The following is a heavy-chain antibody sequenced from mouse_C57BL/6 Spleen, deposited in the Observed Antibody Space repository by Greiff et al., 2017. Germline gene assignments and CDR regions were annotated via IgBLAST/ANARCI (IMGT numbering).Heavy chain of an antibody. V-gene: IGHV1-54*01. Sequence: QVQLQQSGAELVRPGTSVKVSCKASGYAFTNYLIEWVKQRPGQGLEWIGVINPGSGGTNYNEKFKGKATLTADKSSSTAYMQLSSLTSEDSAVYFCAREGLLLRRGFAYWGQGTLVAVSA. D-gene: IGHD1-1*01. CDR1: GYAFTNYL. J-gene: IGHJ3*01. CDR2: INPGSGGT. CDR3: AREGLLLRRGFAY.